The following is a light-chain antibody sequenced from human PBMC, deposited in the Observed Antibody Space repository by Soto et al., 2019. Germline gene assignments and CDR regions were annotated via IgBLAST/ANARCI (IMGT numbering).Light chain of an antibody. CDR1: QSISSS. J-gene: IGKJ4*01. CDR2: DAS. CDR3: QQRSNWLT. V-gene: IGKV3-11*01. Sequence: EIVLTQSPATLSLSPAERATLSCRACQSISSSLAWYQQKPGQAPRLLIYDASNRATGIPARFSGSGSGTDFTLTISSLEPEDFAVDYCQQRSNWLTFGGGTKVEIK.